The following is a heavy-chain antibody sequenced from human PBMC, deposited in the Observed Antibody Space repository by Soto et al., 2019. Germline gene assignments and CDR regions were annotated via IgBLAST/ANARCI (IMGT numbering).Heavy chain of an antibody. D-gene: IGHD2-21*01. CDR3: ARVKAVGGGGGNWFDP. CDR1: GYTFTSYG. V-gene: IGHV1-18*01. J-gene: IGHJ5*02. Sequence: GASVKVSCKASGYTFTSYGISWVRQAPGQGLEWMGWISAYNGNTNYAQKLQGRVTMTTDTSTSTAYMELRSLRSDDTAVYYCARVKAVGGGGGNWFDPWGQGTLVTVSS. CDR2: ISAYNGNT.